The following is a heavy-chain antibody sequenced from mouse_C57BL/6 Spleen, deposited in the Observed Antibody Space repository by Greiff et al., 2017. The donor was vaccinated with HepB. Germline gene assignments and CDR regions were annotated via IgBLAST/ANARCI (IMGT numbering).Heavy chain of an antibody. D-gene: IGHD1-1*01. CDR2: IDPSDSYT. CDR3: AREDYSGSSPVAY. J-gene: IGHJ3*01. V-gene: IGHV1-50*01. CDR1: GYTFTSYW. Sequence: QVQLQQPGAELVKPGASVKLSCKASGYTFTSYWMQWVKQRPGQGLEWIGEIDPSDSYTNYNQKFKGKATLTVDTSSSTAYMQLSSLTSEDSAVYYCAREDYSGSSPVAYWGQGTLVTVSA.